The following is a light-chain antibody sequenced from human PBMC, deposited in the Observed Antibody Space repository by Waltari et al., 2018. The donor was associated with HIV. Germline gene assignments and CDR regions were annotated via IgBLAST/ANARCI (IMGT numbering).Light chain of an antibody. V-gene: IGLV7-46*01. J-gene: IGLJ2*01. CDR1: TGAVTSGHH. CDR2: DTN. CDR3: LLSYAGARPVV. Sequence: QAVVTQEPSLTLSPVGTVTLTFRSSTGAVTSGHHASWFQQKTGQPPKTLLYDTNNHHSWTPYRVSGSLLGGKAALTLSCAQPWDEAKYYCLLSYAGARPVVFGGGTQLTVL.